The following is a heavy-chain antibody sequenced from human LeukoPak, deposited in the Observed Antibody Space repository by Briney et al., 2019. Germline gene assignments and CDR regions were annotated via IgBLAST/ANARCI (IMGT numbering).Heavy chain of an antibody. J-gene: IGHJ4*02. D-gene: IGHD3-22*01. V-gene: IGHV3-64*01. Sequence: GGSLRLSCAASGFTFTTYAMHWVRQAPGKGLEYISAISDNGGSTSYAKSVKGRFTISRDNSKNTLYLQMGSPRPEDMAVYYCARVVGTSDYSDYWGQGTLVTVSS. CDR2: ISDNGGST. CDR3: ARVVGTSDYSDY. CDR1: GFTFTTYA.